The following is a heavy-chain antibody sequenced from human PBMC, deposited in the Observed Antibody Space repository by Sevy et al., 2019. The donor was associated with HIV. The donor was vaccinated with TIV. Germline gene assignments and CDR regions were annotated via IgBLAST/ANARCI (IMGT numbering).Heavy chain of an antibody. CDR1: GFAFSDYY. CDR3: ARVDYDDYTTWGTGYYYMDV. D-gene: IGHD4-17*01. CDR2: ITSGGNSI. J-gene: IGHJ6*03. V-gene: IGHV3-11*01. Sequence: GGSLRLSCAVSGFAFSDYYITWIRQAPGKGLEWVSYITSGGNSINYAGSVKGRFTVSRDNTKNSLYLQMNSLRAEDTAVYYCARVDYDDYTTWGTGYYYMDVWGKGTMVTVSS.